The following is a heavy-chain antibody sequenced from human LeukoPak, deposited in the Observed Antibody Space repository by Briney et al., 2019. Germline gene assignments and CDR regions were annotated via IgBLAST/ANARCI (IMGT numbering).Heavy chain of an antibody. V-gene: IGHV3-21*01. CDR1: GFTFSSYS. Sequence: GGSLRLSCTASGFTFSSYSMNWVRQAPGKGLEWVSYIISSSSNIFYPDSFKGRLTISRDHAQNSLYLQMNSLRVEEPAVYYCARDPPGAHFDYWGQGTLVTVSS. CDR3: ARDPPGAHFDY. J-gene: IGHJ4*02. CDR2: IISSSSNI. D-gene: IGHD7-27*01.